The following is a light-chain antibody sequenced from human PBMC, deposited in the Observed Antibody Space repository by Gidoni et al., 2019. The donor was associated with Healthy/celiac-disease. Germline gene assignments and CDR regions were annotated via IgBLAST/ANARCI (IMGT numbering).Light chain of an antibody. Sequence: EIVLPQSPGTLSLSPGESATLSCRASQSVSSSYLAWYQQKPGQAPRLLIYGASSRAPGIPDRFSGSGSGTDFTLTISRLEPEDFAVYYCQQYGSSPLTFGQGTKVEIK. CDR1: QSVSSSY. CDR2: GAS. V-gene: IGKV3-20*01. CDR3: QQYGSSPLT. J-gene: IGKJ1*01.